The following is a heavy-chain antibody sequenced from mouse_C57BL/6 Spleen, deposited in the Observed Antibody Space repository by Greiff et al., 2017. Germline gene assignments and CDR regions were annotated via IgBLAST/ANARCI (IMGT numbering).Heavy chain of an antibody. Sequence: EVKLVESEGGLVQPGSSMKLSCTASGFTFSDYYMAWVRQVPEKGLEWVANINYDGSSTYYLDSLKSRFIISRDNAKNILYLQMSSLKSEDTATYYCARDKGADHYCGSSYGYFDVWGTGTTVTVSS. V-gene: IGHV5-16*01. CDR1: GFTFSDYY. CDR2: INYDGSST. CDR3: ARDKGADHYCGSSYGYFDV. J-gene: IGHJ1*03. D-gene: IGHD1-1*01.